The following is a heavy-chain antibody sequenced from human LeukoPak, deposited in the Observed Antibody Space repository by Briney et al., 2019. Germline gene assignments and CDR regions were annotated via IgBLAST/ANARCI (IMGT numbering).Heavy chain of an antibody. J-gene: IGHJ6*02. V-gene: IGHV1-69*13. D-gene: IGHD2-2*01. CDR3: ARDSYCSSTSCWSYYYYGMDV. CDR1: GGTFSSYA. CDR2: TIPIFGTA. Sequence: AVKVSCKASGGTFSSYAISWVRQAPGQGLEWMGGTIPIFGTANYAQKFQGRVTITADESTSTAYMELSSLRSEDTAVYYCARDSYCSSTSCWSYYYYGMDVWGQGTTVTVS.